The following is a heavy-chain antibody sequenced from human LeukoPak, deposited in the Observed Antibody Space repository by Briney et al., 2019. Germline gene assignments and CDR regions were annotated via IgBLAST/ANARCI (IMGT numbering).Heavy chain of an antibody. J-gene: IGHJ4*02. V-gene: IGHV3-7*01. CDR1: GVTFSTFW. CDR2: INQDGREK. Sequence: PGGSLRLSCAASGVTFSTFWMDWVRQAPGKGLEWVANINQDGREKYYMDSVKGRFTISRDNAKNALYLQMNRLRAEETAVYYCADQGTEWGEGTLVTVSS. D-gene: IGHD3-10*01. CDR3: ADQGTE.